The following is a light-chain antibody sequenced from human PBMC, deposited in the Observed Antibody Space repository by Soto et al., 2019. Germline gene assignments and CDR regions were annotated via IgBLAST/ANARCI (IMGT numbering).Light chain of an antibody. Sequence: QSVLTQPPSVSGALGQRVTISCTGSSSNIGAIYDVHWYQQLPGTAPKLLIYRDTDRPSGVPDRFSGSKSGTSASLAITGLQTDDEADSYCQSYDKSLSAWVFGGGPKLTVL. J-gene: IGLJ3*02. CDR3: QSYDKSLSAWV. CDR2: RDT. V-gene: IGLV1-40*01. CDR1: SSNIGAIYD.